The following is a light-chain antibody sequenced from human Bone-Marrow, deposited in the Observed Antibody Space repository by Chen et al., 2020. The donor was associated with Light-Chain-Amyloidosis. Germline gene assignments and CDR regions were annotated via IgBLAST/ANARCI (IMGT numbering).Light chain of an antibody. CDR3: QQYGTSPLT. CDR2: GSS. CDR1: QTISSNY. V-gene: IGKV3-20*01. Sequence: EIVLTQSPGTLSLSPGEGANLSCRASQTISSNYLTWYQQKFGQAPRLLIYGSSSRATGIPDRFTCRGSGTDFTLTINRLEPEDFAMYYCQQYGTSPLTFGGGTKVEIK. J-gene: IGKJ4*01.